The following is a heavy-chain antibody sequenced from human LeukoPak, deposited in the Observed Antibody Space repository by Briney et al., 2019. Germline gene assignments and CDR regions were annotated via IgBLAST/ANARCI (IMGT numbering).Heavy chain of an antibody. CDR3: ATGAYSGSYYNWFDP. D-gene: IGHD1-26*01. J-gene: IGHJ5*02. V-gene: IGHV1-2*02. Sequence: ASVKVSCKASGYTFTGYYMHWVRQAPGQGLEWMGWINPNSGGTNYAQKFQGRVTMTRDTSISTAYMELSRLRSEDTAVYYCATGAYSGSYYNWFDPWGQGTLVTVSS. CDR2: INPNSGGT. CDR1: GYTFTGYY.